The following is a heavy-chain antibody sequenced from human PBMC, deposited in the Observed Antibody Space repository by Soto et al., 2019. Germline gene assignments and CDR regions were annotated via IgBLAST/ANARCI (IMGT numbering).Heavy chain of an antibody. CDR1: GFTFTDFW. Sequence: EVQLLESGGGLVQPGGSLRLSCAASGFTFTDFWIHWVRQIPGYGLEWVSRSKGDESIKNYADSVRGRFTISRDNATNTVYLQNDSLTAADTALYYFTRDATEGSYADVWGTGTTVTVSS. V-gene: IGHV3-74*01. D-gene: IGHD3-16*01. CDR2: SKGDESIK. J-gene: IGHJ6*04. CDR3: TRDATEGSYADV.